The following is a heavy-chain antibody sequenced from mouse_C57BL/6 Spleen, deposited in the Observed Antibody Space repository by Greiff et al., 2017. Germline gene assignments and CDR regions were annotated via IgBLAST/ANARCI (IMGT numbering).Heavy chain of an antibody. V-gene: IGHV5-12*01. Sequence: EVKLVESGGGLVQPGGSLKLSCAASGFTFSDYYMYWVRQTPEKRLEWVAYISNGGGSTYYPDTVKGRFTISRDNAKNTLYLQMRRLKSEDAAMYYCARHASPIYYGNYDWYFDVWGTGTTVTVSA. CDR3: ARHASPIYYGNYDWYFDV. CDR2: ISNGGGST. CDR1: GFTFSDYY. J-gene: IGHJ1*03. D-gene: IGHD2-1*01.